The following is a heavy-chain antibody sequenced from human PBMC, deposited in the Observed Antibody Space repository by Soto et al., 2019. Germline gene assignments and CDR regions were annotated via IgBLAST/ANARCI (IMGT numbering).Heavy chain of an antibody. D-gene: IGHD1-26*01. CDR1: GYTFTGYY. CDR2: INPNSGGT. Sequence: ASVKVSCKASGYTFTGYYMHWVRQAPGQGLEWMGWINPNSGGTNYAQKFQGRVTMTRDTSISTACMELSRLRSDDTAVYYCARDKHNSGSSPYFDYWGQGTLVTVSS. CDR3: ARDKHNSGSSPYFDY. V-gene: IGHV1-2*02. J-gene: IGHJ4*02.